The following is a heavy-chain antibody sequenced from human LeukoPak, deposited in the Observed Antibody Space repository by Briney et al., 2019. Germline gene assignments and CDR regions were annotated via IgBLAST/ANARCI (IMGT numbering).Heavy chain of an antibody. V-gene: IGHV4-39*07. Sequence: SETLSLTCTVSGGSISSSSYYWGWIRQPPGKGLEWIGSIYYSGSTYYNPSLKSRVTISVDTSKNQFSLNLSSVTAADTAVYYCARGRRRYCSSTSCFSPPPHSYGSTCFDYWGQGTLVTVSS. CDR1: GGSISSSSYY. D-gene: IGHD2-2*01. CDR3: ARGRRRYCSSTSCFSPPPHSYGSTCFDY. CDR2: IYYSGST. J-gene: IGHJ4*02.